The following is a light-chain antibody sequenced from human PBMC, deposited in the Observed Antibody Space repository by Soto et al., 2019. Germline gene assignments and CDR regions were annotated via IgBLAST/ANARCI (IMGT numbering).Light chain of an antibody. CDR1: QSVLYNSNNKNY. CDR2: WAS. V-gene: IGKV4-1*01. J-gene: IGKJ1*01. Sequence: DIVMTQSPDSLAVSLGERATINCKSSQSVLYNSNNKNYLAWYQQKPGQPPKLLIYWASTRESGVPGRFSGSGSGTDYTLAISSLQAEDVAVYYCQQYYSPWTFGHGTKVELK. CDR3: QQYYSPWT.